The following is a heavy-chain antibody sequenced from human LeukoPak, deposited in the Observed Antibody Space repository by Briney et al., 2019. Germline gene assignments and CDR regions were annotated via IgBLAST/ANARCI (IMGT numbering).Heavy chain of an antibody. D-gene: IGHD3-3*01. CDR2: ISSSSSSI. Sequence: GGSLRLSCAASGFTFSSYSMNWVRQAPGKGLEWVSYISSSSSSIYYADSVKGRFTISRDNAKNSLYLQMNSLRAEDTAVYYCARDLYYDFWSDLSSWGAFDIWGQGTMVTVSS. V-gene: IGHV3-48*01. CDR1: GFTFSSYS. CDR3: ARDLYYDFWSDLSSWGAFDI. J-gene: IGHJ3*02.